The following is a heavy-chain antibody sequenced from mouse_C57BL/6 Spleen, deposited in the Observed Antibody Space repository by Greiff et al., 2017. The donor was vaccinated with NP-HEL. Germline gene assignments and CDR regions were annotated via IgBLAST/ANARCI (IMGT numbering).Heavy chain of an antibody. CDR3: TRSLWLRPFPFDY. J-gene: IGHJ2*01. CDR1: GYTFTDYE. D-gene: IGHD2-2*01. Sequence: QVQLKESGAELVRPGASVTLSCKASGYTFTDYEMHWVKQTPVHGLEWIGAIDPETGGTAYNQKFKGKAILTADKSSSTAYMELRSLTSEDSAVYYCTRSLWLRPFPFDYWGQGTTLTVSS. V-gene: IGHV1-15*01. CDR2: IDPETGGT.